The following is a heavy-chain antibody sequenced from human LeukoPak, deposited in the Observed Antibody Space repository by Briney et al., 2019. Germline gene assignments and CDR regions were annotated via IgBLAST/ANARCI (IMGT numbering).Heavy chain of an antibody. CDR1: GFTFSSYE. CDR3: AEAARIVGATTGFDY. V-gene: IGHV3-48*03. D-gene: IGHD1-26*01. CDR2: ISSSGSTI. J-gene: IGHJ4*02. Sequence: PGGSLRLSCAASGFTFSSYEMNWVRQAPGKGLEWVSYISSSGSTIYYADSVKGQFTISRDNSKNTLYLQMNSLRAEDTAVYYCAEAARIVGATTGFDYWGQGTLVTVSS.